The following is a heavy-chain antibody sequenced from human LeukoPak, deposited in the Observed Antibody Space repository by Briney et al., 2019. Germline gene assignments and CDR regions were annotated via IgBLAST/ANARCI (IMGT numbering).Heavy chain of an antibody. CDR2: IIPIFGTA. D-gene: IGHD4-17*01. Sequence: SVKVSCKASGGTFSSYAISWARQAPGQGLEWMGGIIPIFGTANYAQKFQGRVTITTDESTSTAYMELSSLRSEDTAVYYCARGDYGDYGPEMDVWGKGTTVTVSS. V-gene: IGHV1-69*05. CDR1: GGTFSSYA. CDR3: ARGDYGDYGPEMDV. J-gene: IGHJ6*04.